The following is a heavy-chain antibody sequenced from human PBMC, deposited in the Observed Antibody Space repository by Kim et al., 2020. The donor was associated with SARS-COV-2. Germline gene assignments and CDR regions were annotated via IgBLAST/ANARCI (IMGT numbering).Heavy chain of an antibody. Sequence: SETLSLTCTVSGGSINSFYWSWTRQPPGKGLEWIGYISYIGNTNYNPSLKSRVTISVDTSKNQFSLKLSSVTAADTAVYYSARASGTVTTFYYHGMDVWGQGTTVTVSS. CDR3: ARASGTVTTFYYHGMDV. D-gene: IGHD4-4*01. J-gene: IGHJ6*02. CDR1: GGSINSFY. V-gene: IGHV4-59*01. CDR2: ISYIGNT.